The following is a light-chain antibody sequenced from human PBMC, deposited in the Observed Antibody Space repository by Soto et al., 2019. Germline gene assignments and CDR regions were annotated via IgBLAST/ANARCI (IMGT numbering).Light chain of an antibody. CDR3: QQYGSSPET. J-gene: IGKJ1*01. CDR2: GAS. Sequence: EMVWTQSPDTLSVSPGERATLSCRASQTVSSNFLAWYQQRPGQAPRLLIYGASSRAAGIPDRFSGSGSGTDFTLTISRLEPEDLAVYYCQQYGSSPETFGQGTKVDIK. V-gene: IGKV3-20*01. CDR1: QTVSSNF.